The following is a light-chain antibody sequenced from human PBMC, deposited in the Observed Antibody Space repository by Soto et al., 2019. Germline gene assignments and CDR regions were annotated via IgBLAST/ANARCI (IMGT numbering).Light chain of an antibody. V-gene: IGLV2-23*01. CDR1: SSDVGSYNL. Sequence: QSVLTQPASVSGSPGQSITISCTGTSSDVGSYNLVSWYQQYPGKAPKLMIYEDTKRPSGVSNRFSGSKSGNTASLTISGLQAEDEADYYCCSYAGSSTPLVFGGGTKLTVL. CDR3: CSYAGSSTPLV. J-gene: IGLJ2*01. CDR2: EDT.